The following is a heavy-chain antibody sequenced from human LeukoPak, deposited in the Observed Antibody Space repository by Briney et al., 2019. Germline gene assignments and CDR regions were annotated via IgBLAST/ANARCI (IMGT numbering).Heavy chain of an antibody. J-gene: IGHJ4*02. CDR1: GFIFSTYA. CDR3: AKGDYYDSSAYPDY. D-gene: IGHD3-22*01. Sequence: GGSLRLSCAASGFIFSTYAMSWVRQAPGKGLEWVLALSGSGGSTHYADSVKGRFTISRDNSRNTVYLQMNSLRAEDTAVYYCAKGDYYDSSAYPDYWGQGTLVTVSS. CDR2: LSGSGGST. V-gene: IGHV3-23*01.